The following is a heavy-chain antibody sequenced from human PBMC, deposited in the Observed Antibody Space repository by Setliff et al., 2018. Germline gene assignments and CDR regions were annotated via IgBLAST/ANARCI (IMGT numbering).Heavy chain of an antibody. CDR2: VYCGDSDT. J-gene: IGHJ4*02. CDR1: GYRFTTYW. V-gene: IGHV5-51*01. CDR3: AREHVSGHSEY. Sequence: PGESLKISCKGSGYRFTTYWIGWVRQMPGKGLEWMGVVYCGDSDTRYSPSFQGQVTLSADTSIATAYLQWSSLKASDTAIYYCAREHVSGHSEYWGQGTLVTVSS. D-gene: IGHD1-26*01.